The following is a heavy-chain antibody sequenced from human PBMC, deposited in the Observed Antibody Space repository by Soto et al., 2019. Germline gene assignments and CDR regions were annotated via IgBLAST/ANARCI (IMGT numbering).Heavy chain of an antibody. Sequence: GASVKVSCKASGYTFTSYGISWVRQAPGQGLEWMGWISAYNGNTNYAQKLQGRVTMTTDTSTSTAYMELRSLRSDDTAVYYCARAPYDSSGYYFEIYWYFDLWGRGTLVTVSS. CDR3: ARAPYDSSGYYFEIYWYFDL. CDR1: GYTFTSYG. D-gene: IGHD3-22*01. CDR2: ISAYNGNT. V-gene: IGHV1-18*01. J-gene: IGHJ2*01.